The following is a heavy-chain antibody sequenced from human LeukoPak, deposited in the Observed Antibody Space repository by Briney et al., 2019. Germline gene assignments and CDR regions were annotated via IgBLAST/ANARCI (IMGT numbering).Heavy chain of an antibody. J-gene: IGHJ4*02. CDR2: IYYSGST. CDR3: ARQSRYYDSSAYPDY. V-gene: IGHV4-59*01. CDR1: GGSISSYY. Sequence: SETLSLTCTVSGGSISSYYWSWIRQPPGKGLEWIGYIYYSGSTNYNPSLKSRVTISVDTSKNQFSLKLSSVTAADTAVYYCARQSRYYDSSAYPDYWGQGTLVTVSS. D-gene: IGHD3-22*01.